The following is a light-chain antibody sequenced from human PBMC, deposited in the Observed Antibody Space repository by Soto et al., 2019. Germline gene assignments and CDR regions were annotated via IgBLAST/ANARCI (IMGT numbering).Light chain of an antibody. CDR3: MQALQTPWT. Sequence: DIVMTQSPLSLPVTPGEPASISCRSSQSLLHSNGYNYLDWYLQQPGQSPQLLIYLGSNRASGVTDRFSGSGSGTDFTLKISRVEAEDVGVYYCMQALQTPWTFGQGTKVVIK. CDR1: QSLLHSNGYNY. J-gene: IGKJ1*01. CDR2: LGS. V-gene: IGKV2-28*01.